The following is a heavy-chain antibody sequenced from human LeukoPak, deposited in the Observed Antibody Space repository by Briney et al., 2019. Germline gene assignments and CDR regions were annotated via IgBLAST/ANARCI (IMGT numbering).Heavy chain of an antibody. V-gene: IGHV4-59*08. Sequence: SETLSLTCTVSVGSISIYYWSCIRQPPEKGREWIGYIDYSGSTNYNPSLKSRFTISVDTSKNPLYLKMSSVTAADTAVYYCARHRVFATVTTFDYWGQGTLVTVSS. D-gene: IGHD4-17*01. CDR1: VGSISIYY. CDR3: ARHRVFATVTTFDY. J-gene: IGHJ4*02. CDR2: IDYSGST.